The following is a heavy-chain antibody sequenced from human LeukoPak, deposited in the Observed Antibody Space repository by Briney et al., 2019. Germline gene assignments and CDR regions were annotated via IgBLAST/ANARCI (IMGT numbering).Heavy chain of an antibody. CDR2: ISAYNGNT. J-gene: IGHJ3*02. Sequence: AVKVSCKASGYTFTSYGISWVRQAPGQGLEWMGWISAYNGNTNYAQKLQGRVTMTTDTSTSTAYMERRSLRSDDTAAYYCARRVITIFGVVIMEGDAFDIWGQGTMVTVSS. D-gene: IGHD3-3*01. CDR3: ARRVITIFGVVIMEGDAFDI. CDR1: GYTFTSYG. V-gene: IGHV1-18*01.